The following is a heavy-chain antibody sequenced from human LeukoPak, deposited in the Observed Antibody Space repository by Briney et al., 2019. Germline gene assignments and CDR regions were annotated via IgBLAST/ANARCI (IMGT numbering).Heavy chain of an antibody. V-gene: IGHV3-7*01. CDR2: INQDGSKK. CDR3: ARGRPDY. CDR1: GFTFSTYW. Sequence: GGSLRLSCAASGFTFSTYWMNWVRQAPGKGLEWVANINQDGSKKNYVDSVKGRFTISRDNAKNSLYLQMNSLRDWETVVYRCARGRPDYWGQGTLVTVSS. J-gene: IGHJ4*02.